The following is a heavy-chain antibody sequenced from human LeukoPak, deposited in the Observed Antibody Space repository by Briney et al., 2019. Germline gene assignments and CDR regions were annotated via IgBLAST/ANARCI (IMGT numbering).Heavy chain of an antibody. CDR1: GGTFSNYA. D-gene: IGHD3-10*01. J-gene: IGHJ4*02. Sequence: VASVKVSCKASGGTFSNYAISWVRQAPGQGLEWMGRIIPILGIANYAQKFQGRVTITADKSTSTACMELSSLRSEDTAVYYCAIGVRGEPDYWGQGTLVTVSS. CDR3: AIGVRGEPDY. V-gene: IGHV1-69*04. CDR2: IIPILGIA.